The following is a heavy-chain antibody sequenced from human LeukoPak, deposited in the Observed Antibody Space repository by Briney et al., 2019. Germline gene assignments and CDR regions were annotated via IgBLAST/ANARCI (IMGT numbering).Heavy chain of an antibody. D-gene: IGHD3-10*01. CDR2: IYYSGST. CDR1: GGSVSSGSYY. CDR3: ARIYGSGSYYIIDY. V-gene: IGHV4-61*01. Sequence: SDTLSLTCTVSGGSVSSGSYYWSWIRQPPGKGLEWIGYIYYSGSTNYNPSLKSRVTISVDTSKNQFSLKLSSVTAADTAVYYCARIYGSGSYYIIDYWGQGTLVTVSS. J-gene: IGHJ4*02.